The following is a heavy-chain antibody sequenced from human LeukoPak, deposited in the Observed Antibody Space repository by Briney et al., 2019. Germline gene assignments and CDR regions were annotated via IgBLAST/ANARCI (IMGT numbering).Heavy chain of an antibody. D-gene: IGHD5-24*01. CDR3: ARIIEMATIFAPFDP. Sequence: SETLSLTCTVSGGSINSNNYYWGWIRQPPGKGLEWIGSIYYSGSTYYSPSLKSRVTISVDTSKNQFSLKLSSVTAADTAVYYCARIIEMATIFAPFDPWGQGTLVTVSS. J-gene: IGHJ5*02. CDR2: IYYSGST. V-gene: IGHV4-39*01. CDR1: GGSINSNNYY.